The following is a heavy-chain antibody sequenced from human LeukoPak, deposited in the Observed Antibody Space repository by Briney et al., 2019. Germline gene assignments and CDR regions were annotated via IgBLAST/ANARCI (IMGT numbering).Heavy chain of an antibody. CDR2: FYAGGGT. D-gene: IGHD6-19*01. Sequence: GGSLRLSCAASGFTVSSNYMSWVRQAPGKGLEWVSVFYAGGGTFYADSVKGRFTISRDNSKNTLYLQMNSLRAEDTAVYYCAKSPRIAVAAPFDYWGQGTLVTVSS. CDR3: AKSPRIAVAAPFDY. V-gene: IGHV3-53*05. CDR1: GFTVSSNY. J-gene: IGHJ4*02.